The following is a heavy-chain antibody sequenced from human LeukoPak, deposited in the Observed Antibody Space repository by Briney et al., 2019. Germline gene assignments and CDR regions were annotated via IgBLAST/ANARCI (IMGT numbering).Heavy chain of an antibody. J-gene: IGHJ4*02. CDR1: GGSISSGSYY. Sequence: SETLSLTCTVSGGSISSGSYYWRWIRQPAGKGLEWIGRIYTSGSTNYNPSLKSRVTISVDTSKNQSSLKLSSVTAAATAVYYCAREVLGGSSWYSRPDHNFDYWGQGTLVTVSS. V-gene: IGHV4-61*02. CDR3: AREVLGGSSWYSRPDHNFDY. CDR2: IYTSGST. D-gene: IGHD6-13*01.